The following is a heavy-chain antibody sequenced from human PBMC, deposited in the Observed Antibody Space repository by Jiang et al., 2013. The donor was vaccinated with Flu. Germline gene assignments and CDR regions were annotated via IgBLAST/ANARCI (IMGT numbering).Heavy chain of an antibody. CDR1: GGSISSYY. D-gene: IGHD1-1*01. CDR3: ARLRLEVYAFDI. Sequence: GPGLVKPSETLSLTCTVSGGSISSYYWSWIRQPPGKGLEWIGYIYYSGSTNYNPSLKSRVTISVDTSKNQFSLKLSSVTAADTAVYYCARLRLEVYAFDIWGQGTMVTVSS. J-gene: IGHJ3*02. V-gene: IGHV4-59*08. CDR2: IYYSGST.